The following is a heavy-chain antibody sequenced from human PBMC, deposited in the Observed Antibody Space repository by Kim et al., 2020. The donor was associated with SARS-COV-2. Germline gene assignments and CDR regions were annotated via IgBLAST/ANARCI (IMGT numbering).Heavy chain of an antibody. CDR2: IYYSGST. CDR1: GGSISSSSYY. D-gene: IGHD3-10*01. Sequence: SETLSLTCTVSGGSISSSSYYWGWIRQPPGKGLEWIGSIYYSGSTYYNPSLKSRVTISVDTSKNQFSLKLSSVTAADTAVYYCARHGGITMVQGVTYDYWGQGTLVTVSS. CDR3: ARHGGITMVQGVTYDY. V-gene: IGHV4-39*01. J-gene: IGHJ4*02.